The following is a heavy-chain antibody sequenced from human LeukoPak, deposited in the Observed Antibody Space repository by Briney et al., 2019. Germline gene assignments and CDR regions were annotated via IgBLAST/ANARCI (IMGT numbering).Heavy chain of an antibody. V-gene: IGHV3-74*01. CDR1: GFTFSSYW. Sequence: GGSLRLSCAASGFTFSSYWMHWVRQAPGKGLVWVSRINSDGSSTSYADSVKGRFTISRDNAKNTLYVQMNSLRAEDTAVYYCASRSTGSGYDILTGYFYWGQGTLVTVSS. CDR3: ASRSTGSGYDILTGYFY. D-gene: IGHD3-9*01. J-gene: IGHJ4*02. CDR2: INSDGSST.